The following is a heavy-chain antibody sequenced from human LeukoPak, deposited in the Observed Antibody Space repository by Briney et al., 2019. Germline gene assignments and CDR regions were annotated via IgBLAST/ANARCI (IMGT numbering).Heavy chain of an antibody. Sequence: SETLSLTCTVSGGSISSYYRSWIRHPAGKGLEWIGPIHTSGSINYNPSLKSRVTMSVDTSKNQFSLKLSSVTAADTAVYYCASAAVATIWEAFDYWGQGTLVTVSS. CDR2: IHTSGSI. CDR3: ASAAVATIWEAFDY. V-gene: IGHV4-4*07. J-gene: IGHJ4*02. CDR1: GGSISSYY. D-gene: IGHD5-12*01.